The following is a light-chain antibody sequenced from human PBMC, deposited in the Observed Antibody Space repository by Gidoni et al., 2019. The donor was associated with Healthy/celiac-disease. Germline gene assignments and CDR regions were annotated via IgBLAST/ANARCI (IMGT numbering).Light chain of an antibody. CDR3: QQYYSTPYT. Sequence: DIVMTQSPDSLAVSLGERATINCKSSQSVLYSSNNKYYLAWYQQKPGQPPKLLIYWASTRESGVPDRFSGSGSGTDFTLTISSLQAEDVAVYFCQQYYSTPYTFGQXTQLEIK. J-gene: IGKJ2*01. CDR1: QSVLYSSNNKYY. CDR2: WAS. V-gene: IGKV4-1*01.